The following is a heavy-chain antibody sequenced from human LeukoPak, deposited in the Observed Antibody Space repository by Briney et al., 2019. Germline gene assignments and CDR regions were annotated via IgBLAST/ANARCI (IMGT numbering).Heavy chain of an antibody. D-gene: IGHD1-1*01. CDR3: ARGLSGTKVPDAFDI. J-gene: IGHJ3*02. V-gene: IGHV3-21*01. CDR2: ISSSSSYI. CDR1: GFTFSSYS. Sequence: GGSLRLSCAASGFTFSSYSMNWVRQAPGKGLEWVSSISSSSSYIYYADSVKGRFTISRDNAKNSLYLQMNSLRAEDTAVYYCARGLSGTKVPDAFDIWGQGTMVTVSS.